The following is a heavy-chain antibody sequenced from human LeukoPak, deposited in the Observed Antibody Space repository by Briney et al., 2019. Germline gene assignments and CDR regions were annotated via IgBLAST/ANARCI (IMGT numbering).Heavy chain of an antibody. CDR1: GFTFSSYS. CDR2: ISSSSSYI. V-gene: IGHV3-21*01. J-gene: IGHJ5*02. CDR3: YSYGFPDWFDP. Sequence: GGSLRLSCAASGFTFSSYSMNWVRQAPGKGLEWVSSISSSSSYIYYADSVKGRFTISRDNAKNSLYLQMNSLRAEDTAVYYCYSYGFPDWFDPWGQGTLVTVSS. D-gene: IGHD5-18*01.